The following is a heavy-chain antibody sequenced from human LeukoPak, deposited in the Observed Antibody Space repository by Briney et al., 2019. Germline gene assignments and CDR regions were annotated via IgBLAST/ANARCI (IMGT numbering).Heavy chain of an antibody. CDR1: GYTFTSYG. D-gene: IGHD3-22*01. CDR2: ISAYNGNT. J-gene: IGHJ4*02. Sequence: ASVKVSCKASGYTFTSYGISWVRQAPGQGLEWMGWISAYNGNTNYAQKLQGRVTMTTDTSTSTAYMELRSLRSDDTAVYYCARDRGNYYDSSFDYWGQGTLVTVSS. V-gene: IGHV1-18*01. CDR3: ARDRGNYYDSSFDY.